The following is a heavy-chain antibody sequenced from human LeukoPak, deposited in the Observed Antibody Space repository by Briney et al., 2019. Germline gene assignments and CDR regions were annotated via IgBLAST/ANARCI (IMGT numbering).Heavy chain of an antibody. J-gene: IGHJ1*01. D-gene: IGHD1-1*01. CDR1: GFTFSDYS. V-gene: IGHV3-21*01. CDR3: VRDLMGSGSTTAYLHH. Sequence: GGSLRLSCAASGFTFSDYSMNWVRQAPGKGLEWVSSISRSSRHVYYAGSVKGRFTISRDNAKNSLYLQMNSLRAEDMAVYFCVRDLMGSGSTTAYLHHWGQGTLVPVSS. CDR2: ISRSSRHV.